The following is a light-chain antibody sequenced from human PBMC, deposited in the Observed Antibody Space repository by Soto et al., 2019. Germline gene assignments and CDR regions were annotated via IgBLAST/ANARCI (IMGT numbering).Light chain of an antibody. CDR2: GAS. CDR1: QSVSSSY. CDR3: HQYYSSPLT. Sequence: EIVLTQSPGTLSLSPGERATLSCRASQSVSSSYLAWYQQKPGQAPRLLIYGASSRATGIPDRFSGSGYGTDFTLTISRLEPEDFAVYYCHQYYSSPLTFGGGTKVEIK. V-gene: IGKV3-20*01. J-gene: IGKJ4*01.